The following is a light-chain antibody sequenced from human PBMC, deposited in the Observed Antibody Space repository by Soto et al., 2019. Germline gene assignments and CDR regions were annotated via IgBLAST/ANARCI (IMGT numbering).Light chain of an antibody. CDR3: QQTYNTPRT. V-gene: IGKV1-39*01. CDR2: AAY. Sequence: DIQMTQSPSSLSASVGDSVTISCRASQSISSYLNWYQQKPGKAPNLLIYAAYNLQSGVPSRFSGSGSGTDFTLTISSLQPEDFATYYCQQTYNTPRTFGQGTKLEI. J-gene: IGKJ2*01. CDR1: QSISSY.